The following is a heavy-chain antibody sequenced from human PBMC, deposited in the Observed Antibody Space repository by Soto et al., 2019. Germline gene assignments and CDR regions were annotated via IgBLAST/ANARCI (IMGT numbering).Heavy chain of an antibody. Sequence: EMQLVESGGGLVQPGGSLRLSCTVSAFRVSENYFLWVRPAPGSGLEWVSTIYSGGRAFYADPVKDRFISSRDIAHSKVFLQMNNVRVEDTAVYYCASDPQVGGPDAVAIGGEGTMVTVSP. V-gene: IGHV3-66*01. CDR3: ASDPQVGGPDAVAI. J-gene: IGHJ3*02. CDR1: AFRVSENY. CDR2: IYSGGRA. D-gene: IGHD1-26*01.